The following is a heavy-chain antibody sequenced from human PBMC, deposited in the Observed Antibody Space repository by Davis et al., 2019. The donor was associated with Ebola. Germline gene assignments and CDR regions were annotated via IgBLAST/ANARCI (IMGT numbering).Heavy chain of an antibody. V-gene: IGHV3-48*03. D-gene: IGHD3-16*01. CDR2: ISSSGNTI. CDR1: GFTFSSYN. J-gene: IGHJ2*01. CDR3: ARAAMGVWGPNYYFDL. Sequence: GESLKISCVASGFTFSSYNFNWVRQAPGQGLECVSYISSSGNTIYYSDSVKGRFTISRDNAKNSLFLQVDSLRAEDTAVYYCARAAMGVWGPNYYFDLWGRGTLVDVSS.